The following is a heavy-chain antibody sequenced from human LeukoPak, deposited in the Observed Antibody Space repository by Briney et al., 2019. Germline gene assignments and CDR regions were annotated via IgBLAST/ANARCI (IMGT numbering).Heavy chain of an antibody. J-gene: IGHJ6*03. Sequence: GPSVRVSCTASVYTFTGYYMHGVPGAPGQGLEWMGWITPNRGNTGYTQKFQGRVTMTRNTSISTAYMALSSLRSEDTAVYYCARATDDSSGYYFVTLYYMDVWGKGTTVTISS. CDR1: VYTFTGYY. D-gene: IGHD3-22*01. V-gene: IGHV1-8*02. CDR3: ARATDDSSGYYFVTLYYMDV. CDR2: ITPNRGNT.